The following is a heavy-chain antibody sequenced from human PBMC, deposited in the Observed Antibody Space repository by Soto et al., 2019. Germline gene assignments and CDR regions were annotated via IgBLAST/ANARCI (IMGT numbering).Heavy chain of an antibody. CDR1: GDTFTSYY. Sequence: ASVKVSCKACGDTFTSYYMHWVRQAPGQGLEWMGIINPNSGGTNYAQKFQGWVTMTRDTSTSTAYMELSRLRSDDTAVYYCARGRPVEFGELIPSSYYYYGMDVWGQGTTVTVSS. J-gene: IGHJ6*02. CDR3: ARGRPVEFGELIPSSYYYYGMDV. CDR2: INPNSGGT. V-gene: IGHV1-2*04. D-gene: IGHD3-10*01.